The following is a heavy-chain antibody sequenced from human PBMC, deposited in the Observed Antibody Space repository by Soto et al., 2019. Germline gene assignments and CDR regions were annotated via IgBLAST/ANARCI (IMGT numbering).Heavy chain of an antibody. CDR1: GYTFTNYW. CDR2: IYPGDSDT. V-gene: IGHV5-51*01. CDR3: VASIFYYGMDV. J-gene: IGHJ6*02. Sequence: GESLKISCKGSGYTFTNYWIGWVRQMPGKGPEWMGIIYPGDSDTKYNPSFQGQVTISADKSITTTYLQWSSLKASDTAIYYCVASIFYYGMDVWGQGTTVTVS.